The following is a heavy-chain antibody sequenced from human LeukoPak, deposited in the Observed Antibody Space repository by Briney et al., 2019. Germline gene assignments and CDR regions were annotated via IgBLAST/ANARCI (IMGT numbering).Heavy chain of an antibody. Sequence: SQTLSLTCAVSGGSISSGGYSWSWIRQPPGKGLEWIGYIYHSGSTYYNPSLRSRVTISVDRSKNQFSLKLSSVTAADTAVYYCARGHDRSFDYWGQGTLVTVSS. CDR3: ARGHDRSFDY. CDR2: IYHSGST. D-gene: IGHD1-14*01. J-gene: IGHJ4*02. CDR1: GGSISSGGYS. V-gene: IGHV4-30-2*01.